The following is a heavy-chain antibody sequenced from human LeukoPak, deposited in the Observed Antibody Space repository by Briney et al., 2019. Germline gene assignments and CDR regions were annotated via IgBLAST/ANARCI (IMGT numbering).Heavy chain of an antibody. D-gene: IGHD5-12*01. V-gene: IGHV3-30-3*01. J-gene: IGHJ4*02. Sequence: GGSLRLSCAASGFTFSSYAMHWVRQAPGKGLEWVAVISYDGSNKYYADSVKGRFTISRDNAKNSLYLQMNSLRAEDTAVYYCARDPGYSGYAPPDYWGQGTLVTVSS. CDR1: GFTFSSYA. CDR3: ARDPGYSGYAPPDY. CDR2: ISYDGSNK.